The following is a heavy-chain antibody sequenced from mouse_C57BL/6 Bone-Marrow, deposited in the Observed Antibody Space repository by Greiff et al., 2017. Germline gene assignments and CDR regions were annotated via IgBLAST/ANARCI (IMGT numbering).Heavy chain of an antibody. J-gene: IGHJ4*01. CDR1: GYSITSDY. V-gene: IGHV3-8*01. CDR3: ARGLRTYYAMDY. Sequence: EVQLQQSGPGLAKPSQTLSLTCSVTGYSITSDYWNWFRKFPGNKLEYMGYISYSGSTYYNPSLKSRISITRDTSKNQYYLQLNSVTTEDTATYYCARGLRTYYAMDYWGQGTSVTVSS. CDR2: ISYSGST. D-gene: IGHD3-3*01.